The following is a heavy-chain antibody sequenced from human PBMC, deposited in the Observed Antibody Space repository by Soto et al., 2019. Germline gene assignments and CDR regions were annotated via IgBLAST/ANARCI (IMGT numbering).Heavy chain of an antibody. Sequence: QVQLVQSGAEGKKPGASVKVSCKASGYTFTSYGISWVRQAPGQGLEWMGWISAYNGNTNYAQKLQGRVTMTTDTSTSRAYMELRSLRSDDTAVYYCARVFIPVGDYYYYMDVWGKGTTVTVSS. J-gene: IGHJ6*03. CDR2: ISAYNGNT. CDR3: ARVFIPVGDYYYYMDV. D-gene: IGHD2-15*01. V-gene: IGHV1-18*01. CDR1: GYTFTSYG.